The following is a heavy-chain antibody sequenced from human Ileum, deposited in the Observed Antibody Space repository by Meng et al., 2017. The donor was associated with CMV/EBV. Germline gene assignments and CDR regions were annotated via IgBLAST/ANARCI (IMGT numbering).Heavy chain of an antibody. CDR3: ASLELGIEGGS. CDR1: GFTFSSYS. Sequence: LSCAASGFTFSSYSMNWVRQAPGKGLEWVSSISSSSSYIYYADSVKGRFTISRDNAKNSLYLQMNSLRAEDTAVYYCASLELGIEGGSRGQGTLVTVSS. CDR2: ISSSSSYI. V-gene: IGHV3-21*01. D-gene: IGHD7-27*01. J-gene: IGHJ4*02.